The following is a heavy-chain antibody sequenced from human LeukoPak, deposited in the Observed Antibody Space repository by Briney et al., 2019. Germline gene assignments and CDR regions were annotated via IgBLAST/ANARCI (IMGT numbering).Heavy chain of an antibody. J-gene: IGHJ4*02. CDR2: INHSGST. Sequence: PSETLSLTCAVYGGSFSGYYWSWIRQPPGKGLEWIGEINHSGSTNYNPSLKSRVTISVDTSKNQFSLKLSSVTAADTAVYYCARGDYYGSGSSTIDYWGQGTLVTVSS. CDR1: GGSFSGYY. V-gene: IGHV4-34*01. D-gene: IGHD3-10*01. CDR3: ARGDYYGSGSSTIDY.